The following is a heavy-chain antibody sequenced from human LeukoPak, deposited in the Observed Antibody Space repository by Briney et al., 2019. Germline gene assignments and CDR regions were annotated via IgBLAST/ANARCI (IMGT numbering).Heavy chain of an antibody. V-gene: IGHV4-39*07. Sequence: SETLSLTCTVSGGSISSSSYYWGWIRQPPGTGLEWIGSIYYSGSTYYNPSLKSRVTISVDTSKNQFSLKLSSVAAADTAVYYCASQSGFPFDYWGQGTLVTVSS. CDR3: ASQSGFPFDY. CDR1: GGSISSSSYY. J-gene: IGHJ4*02. CDR2: IYYSGST. D-gene: IGHD3-22*01.